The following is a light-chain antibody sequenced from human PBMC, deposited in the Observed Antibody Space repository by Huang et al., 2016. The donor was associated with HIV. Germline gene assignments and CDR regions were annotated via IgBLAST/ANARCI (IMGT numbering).Light chain of an antibody. Sequence: DIQMTQSPSTLSASVGDRVTITCRARQSISSWLAWYQQKPGKAPNLLIYKASTLESGVPSRFSGSGSGTEFTLTISSLQPDDFATYSCQQYSSSPFTFGPGTKVDIK. V-gene: IGKV1-5*03. CDR2: KAS. CDR3: QQYSSSPFT. J-gene: IGKJ3*01. CDR1: QSISSW.